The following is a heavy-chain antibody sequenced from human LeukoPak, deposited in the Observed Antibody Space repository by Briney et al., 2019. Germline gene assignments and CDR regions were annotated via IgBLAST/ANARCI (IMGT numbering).Heavy chain of an antibody. J-gene: IGHJ5*02. V-gene: IGHV1-69*06. Sequence: GASVKVSCKASGGTFSSYAISWVRQAPGQGLEWMGGIIPIFGTANYAQKFQGRVTITADKSTSTAYMELSSLRSEDTAVYYCARNNYGATYNWFDPWGQGTLVTVSS. CDR3: ARNNYGATYNWFDP. CDR2: IIPIFGTA. D-gene: IGHD4-17*01. CDR1: GGTFSSYA.